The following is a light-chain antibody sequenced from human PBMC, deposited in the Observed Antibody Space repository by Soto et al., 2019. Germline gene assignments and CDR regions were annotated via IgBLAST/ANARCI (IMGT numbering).Light chain of an antibody. V-gene: IGLV2-14*03. J-gene: IGLJ2*01. CDR1: NSDVGGYNY. Sequence: QSALTQPASVSGSPGQSIAISCTGTNSDVGGYNYVSWYQQHPGKAPKLIIYDVSNRPSGVSNRLSGSKSGNTASLTISGLQAEDEADYYCSSYTSSSTVVFGGGTKLTVL. CDR3: SSYTSSSTVV. CDR2: DVS.